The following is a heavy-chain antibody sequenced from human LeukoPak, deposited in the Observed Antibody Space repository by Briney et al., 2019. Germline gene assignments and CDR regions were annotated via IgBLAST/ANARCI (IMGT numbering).Heavy chain of an antibody. Sequence: GGSLRLSCAATGFMFRNYWMGWVRQAPGRGLEWVANINEDGGEKYYVDSVKGRFTISRDNAKNSLCLQMNILRDEDTAVFCCLSGPGHCGEGTLVTVSS. CDR3: LSGPGH. CDR1: GFMFRNYW. J-gene: IGHJ4*02. V-gene: IGHV3-7*01. CDR2: INEDGGEK.